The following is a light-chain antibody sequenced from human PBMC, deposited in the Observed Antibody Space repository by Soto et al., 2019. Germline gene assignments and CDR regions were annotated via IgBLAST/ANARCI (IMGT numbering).Light chain of an antibody. CDR3: AVWDDSLNGHV. CDR1: SSNIGTSS. V-gene: IGLV1-44*01. CDR2: TND. J-gene: IGLJ1*01. Sequence: QSALTHPPSASGTPGQTVTISCSGSSSNIGTSSVHWYKHLPGTAPKPLIYTNDQRPSGVPDRFSGSKSGTSASLAISGLQSEDEADYYCAVWDDSLNGHVFGAGTKVTVL.